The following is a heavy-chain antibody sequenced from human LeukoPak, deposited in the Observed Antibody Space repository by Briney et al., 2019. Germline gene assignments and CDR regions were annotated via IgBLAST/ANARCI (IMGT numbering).Heavy chain of an antibody. CDR1: GFTFSSYA. V-gene: IGHV3-23*01. Sequence: GGSLRLSCAASGFTFSSYAMSWVRQAPGKGLEWVSAISGSGGSTYYADSVKGRFTISRDNSKNTLYLQMNSLRAEDTAVYYCAKDLALGTRSPRAFDYWGQGTLVTVSS. CDR2: ISGSGGST. CDR3: AKDLALGTRSPRAFDY. J-gene: IGHJ4*02. D-gene: IGHD1-1*01.